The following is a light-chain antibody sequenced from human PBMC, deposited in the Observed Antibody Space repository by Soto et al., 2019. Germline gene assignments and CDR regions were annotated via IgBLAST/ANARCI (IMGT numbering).Light chain of an antibody. CDR1: QSVSSN. J-gene: IGKJ1*01. CDR2: GAS. V-gene: IGKV3-15*01. CDR3: QQYYNWWT. Sequence: IVLAQSPATLCVSPGGRATLSCRASQSVSSNLAWYQQKPGQAPRLLIYGASTRVTGIPARFSGSGSGTEFTLTISSLKSEDFAVYHCQQYYNWWTFGQGTKVDIK.